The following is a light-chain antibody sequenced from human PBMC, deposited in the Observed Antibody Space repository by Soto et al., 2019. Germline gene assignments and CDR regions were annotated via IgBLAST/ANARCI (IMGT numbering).Light chain of an antibody. Sequence: QSALTQPASVSGSPGQSITISCGGTSSDVGAYIYVSWYQQFPGKAPKLILYEVNNRPSGVSNRFSGSKSGTTASLTISGLQAEDEADYYCSSYTSSSTYVFGTGTKVTVL. CDR2: EVN. V-gene: IGLV2-14*03. CDR3: SSYTSSSTYV. J-gene: IGLJ1*01. CDR1: SSDVGAYIY.